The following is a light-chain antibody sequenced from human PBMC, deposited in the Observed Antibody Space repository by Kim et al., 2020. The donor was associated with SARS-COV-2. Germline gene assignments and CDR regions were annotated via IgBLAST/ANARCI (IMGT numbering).Light chain of an antibody. Sequence: PGERAPRSCGANQSVSITYLAWHQQTPGQAPRLLIHGSTSRTTVIPDRFSGSGSGTDFTLTISRLEPEDVAVYYCQHFGRSLYTFGQGTKLEI. CDR3: QHFGRSLYT. CDR1: QSVSITY. J-gene: IGKJ2*01. V-gene: IGKV3-20*01. CDR2: GST.